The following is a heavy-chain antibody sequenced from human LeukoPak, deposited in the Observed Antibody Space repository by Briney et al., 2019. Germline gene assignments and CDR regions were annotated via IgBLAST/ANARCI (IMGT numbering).Heavy chain of an antibody. J-gene: IGHJ4*02. CDR1: GDSFTSYW. Sequence: GESLKISCKGSGDSFTSYWIGWVRQMPGKGLEWMGIIYPGDSDTRYSPSFQGQVTISADKSISTAYLQWSSLKASDTAMYYCARGGMATWPKQLKPFDYWGQGTLVTVSS. CDR3: ARGGMATWPKQLKPFDY. D-gene: IGHD5-24*01. V-gene: IGHV5-51*01. CDR2: IYPGDSDT.